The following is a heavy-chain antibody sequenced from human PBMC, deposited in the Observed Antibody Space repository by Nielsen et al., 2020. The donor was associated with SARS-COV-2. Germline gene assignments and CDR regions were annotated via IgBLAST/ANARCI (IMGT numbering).Heavy chain of an antibody. CDR1: GFTFSSYW. V-gene: IGHV3-7*03. Sequence: GESLKISCAASGFTFSSYWMSWVRQAPGKGLEWVASIKQDGSEKYYVDSVKGRFTISRDNAKNSLYLQMNSLRAEDTAVYYCASGLWLLYYWGQGTLVTVSS. CDR2: IKQDGSEK. CDR3: ASGLWLLYY. J-gene: IGHJ4*02. D-gene: IGHD5-18*01.